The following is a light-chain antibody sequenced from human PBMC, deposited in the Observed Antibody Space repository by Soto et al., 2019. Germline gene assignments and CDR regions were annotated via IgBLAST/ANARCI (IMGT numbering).Light chain of an antibody. CDR1: QTVSSNY. CDR2: GAS. Sequence: EVVMTQSPATLSVSPGERATLSCRASQTVSSNYLAWCQQRPGQAPRLLIYGASTRAAGIPPRFSGSGSGTDFTLTISSLEPEDFAVYYCQQRSSWPPTITFGQGTRLEIK. V-gene: IGKV3-11*01. J-gene: IGKJ5*01. CDR3: QQRSSWPPTIT.